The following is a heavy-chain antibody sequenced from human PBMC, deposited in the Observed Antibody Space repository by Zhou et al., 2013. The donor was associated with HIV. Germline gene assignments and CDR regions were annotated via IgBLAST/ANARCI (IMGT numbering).Heavy chain of an antibody. CDR1: GYTFSRYY. CDR2: IIPIFEAA. D-gene: IGHD3-9*01. J-gene: IGHJ4*02. Sequence: QVRLVQSGAEVKRPGASVTVSCKTSGYTFSRYYMHWVRQAPGQGLEWMGGIIPIFEAASYAQKFQDRLTITTDESTTTAYMDLSSLRSEDTAIYYCARAQGDILTEGYFDYWGQGTLVTVSS. V-gene: IGHV1-69*01. CDR3: ARAQGDILTEGYFDY.